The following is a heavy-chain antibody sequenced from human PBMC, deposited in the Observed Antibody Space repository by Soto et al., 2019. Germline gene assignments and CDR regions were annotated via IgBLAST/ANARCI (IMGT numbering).Heavy chain of an antibody. CDR2: ISYDGSNK. D-gene: IGHD3-22*01. Sequence: QVQLVESGGGVVQPGRSLRLSCAASGFTFSSYAMHWVRQAPGKGLEWVAVISYDGSNKYYADSVKGRFTISRDNSKNTLYLQMNSLRAEDTAVYYCAREDSSGYLYYYYGMDVW. CDR3: AREDSSGYLYYYYGMDV. V-gene: IGHV3-30-3*01. J-gene: IGHJ6*01. CDR1: GFTFSSYA.